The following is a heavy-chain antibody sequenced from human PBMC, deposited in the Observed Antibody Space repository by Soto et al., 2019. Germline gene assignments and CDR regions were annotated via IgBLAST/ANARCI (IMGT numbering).Heavy chain of an antibody. CDR2: ISGSGGST. D-gene: IGHD1-26*01. CDR3: AKDELTYYYYYYGMDV. Sequence: PGGSLRLSCAASGFTFSSYAMSWVRQAPGKGLEWVSAISGSGGSTYYADSVKGRFTISRDNSKNTLYLQMNSLRAEDTAVYYCAKDELTYYYYYYGMDVWGQGTTVTVSS. CDR1: GFTFSSYA. V-gene: IGHV3-23*01. J-gene: IGHJ6*02.